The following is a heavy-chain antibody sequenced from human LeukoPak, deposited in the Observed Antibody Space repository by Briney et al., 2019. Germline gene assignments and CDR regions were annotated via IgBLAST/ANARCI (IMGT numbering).Heavy chain of an antibody. V-gene: IGHV3-33*01. CDR1: AFTFSSYG. Sequence: GGSLRLSCAVSAFTFSSYGMHWVRQAPGKGLEWVAVIWYDGSNKYYADSVKGRFTISKDNSKNTLYLQMNSLRTEDTAVYYCARDQAYFDYWGQGTLVTVSS. CDR3: ARDQAYFDY. J-gene: IGHJ4*02. CDR2: IWYDGSNK.